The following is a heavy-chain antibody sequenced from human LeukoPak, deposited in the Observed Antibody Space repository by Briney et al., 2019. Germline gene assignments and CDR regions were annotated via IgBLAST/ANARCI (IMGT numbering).Heavy chain of an antibody. J-gene: IGHJ3*02. CDR1: GGSICSHY. V-gene: IGHV4-59*08. Sequence: PSETLSLTCTVSGGSICSHYWSWIREPPGKGLEWIAYIYYTGTSNYNPSLKSRVTISVDTSKTQISMRLSSVTAADTAVYYYARQGIDAFDIWGQGTRVSVSS. CDR2: IYYTGTS. CDR3: ARQGIDAFDI.